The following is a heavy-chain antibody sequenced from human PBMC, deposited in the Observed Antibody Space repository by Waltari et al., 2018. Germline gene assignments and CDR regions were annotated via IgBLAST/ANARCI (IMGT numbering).Heavy chain of an antibody. V-gene: IGHV3-33*01. CDR3: ARDLLYYYDSSGYPLDY. J-gene: IGHJ4*02. D-gene: IGHD3-22*01. CDR2: IWYDGINK. Sequence: QVQLVESGGGVVQPGRSLRLSCAASGFTFSSYGMHWVRQAPGKGLEWVAVIWYDGINKYYADSVKGRFTISRDNSKNTLYLQMNSLRAEDTAVYYCARDLLYYYDSSGYPLDYWGQGTLVTVSS. CDR1: GFTFSSYG.